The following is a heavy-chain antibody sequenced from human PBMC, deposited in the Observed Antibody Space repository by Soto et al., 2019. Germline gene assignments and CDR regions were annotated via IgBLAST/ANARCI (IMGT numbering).Heavy chain of an antibody. CDR3: ARQRGVIPAAYYFDY. Sequence: ASVKVSCKASGYTFTGYYMHWVRQAPGQGLEWMGWINPNSGGTNYAQKFQGWVAMTRDTSISTAYMELSRLRSDDTAVYYCARQRGVIPAAYYFDYWGQGTLVT. CDR2: INPNSGGT. CDR1: GYTFTGYY. V-gene: IGHV1-2*04. D-gene: IGHD3-16*02. J-gene: IGHJ4*02.